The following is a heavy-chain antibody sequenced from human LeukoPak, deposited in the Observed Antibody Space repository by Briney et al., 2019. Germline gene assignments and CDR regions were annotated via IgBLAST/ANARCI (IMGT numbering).Heavy chain of an antibody. CDR3: ARRSIAAQHYYFDY. D-gene: IGHD6-13*01. J-gene: IGHJ4*02. CDR1: GGSISSSSYY. CDR2: IYYSGST. Sequence: PSETLSPTCTVSGGSISSSSYYWGWIRQPPGKGLEWIGSIYYSGSTYYNPSLKSRVTISVDTSKNQFSLKLSSVTAAGTAVYYCARRSIAAQHYYFDYWGQGTLVTVSS. V-gene: IGHV4-39*01.